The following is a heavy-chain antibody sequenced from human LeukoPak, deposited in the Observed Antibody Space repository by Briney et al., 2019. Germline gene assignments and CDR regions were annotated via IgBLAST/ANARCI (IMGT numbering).Heavy chain of an antibody. Sequence: SETLPLTCGVYGGSLSDYYWGWIRQPPGKGLEWIGEINHSGSTNYNPSLKSRVTISVDTSKNQFSLNLSSVTAADTAVYYCARSFRVSSSFLYWGQGTLVTVSS. D-gene: IGHD2-8*01. CDR3: ARSFRVSSSFLY. CDR2: INHSGST. CDR1: GGSLSDYY. J-gene: IGHJ4*02. V-gene: IGHV4-34*01.